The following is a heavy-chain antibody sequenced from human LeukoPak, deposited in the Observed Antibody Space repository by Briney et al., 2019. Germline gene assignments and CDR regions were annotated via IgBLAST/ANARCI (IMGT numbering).Heavy chain of an antibody. CDR3: AKDLPIEMATTLFDY. D-gene: IGHD5-24*01. CDR1: GFTFSSYA. CDR2: ISASGGST. V-gene: IGHV3-23*01. Sequence: GGSLRLSCAASGFTFSSYAMSWVRQAPGKGLEWVSDISASGGSTYYADSVKGRFTISRDNSKNTLYLQMNSLRAEDTAVYYCAKDLPIEMATTLFDYWGQGTLVTVSS. J-gene: IGHJ4*02.